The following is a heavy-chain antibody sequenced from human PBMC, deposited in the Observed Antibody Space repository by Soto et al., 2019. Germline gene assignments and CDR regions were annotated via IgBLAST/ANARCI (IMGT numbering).Heavy chain of an antibody. Sequence: QVQLVESGGGVVQPGRSLRLSCAASGFTFSSYAMHWVRQAPGKGLEWVAVISYDGSNKYYADSVKGRFTISRDNSKNTLYLQMNSLRAEDTAVYYCAKDLATGKYYYYGMDVWGQGTMVTVSS. CDR2: ISYDGSNK. V-gene: IGHV3-30*04. CDR1: GFTFSSYA. D-gene: IGHD5-12*01. J-gene: IGHJ6*02. CDR3: AKDLATGKYYYYGMDV.